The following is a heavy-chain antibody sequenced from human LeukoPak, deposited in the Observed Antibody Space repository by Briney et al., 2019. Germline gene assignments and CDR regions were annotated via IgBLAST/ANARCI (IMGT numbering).Heavy chain of an antibody. D-gene: IGHD6-13*01. V-gene: IGHV4-59*01. CDR2: IYYSGST. Sequence: SETLSLTCTVSGGSISSYYWSWIRQPPGKGLEWIGYIYYSGSTNYNPSLKSRVTISVDTSKNQFYLKLSSVTAADTAVYYCARGGRSSSWYKGYYFDYWGQGTLVTVSS. J-gene: IGHJ4*02. CDR1: GGSISSYY. CDR3: ARGGRSSSWYKGYYFDY.